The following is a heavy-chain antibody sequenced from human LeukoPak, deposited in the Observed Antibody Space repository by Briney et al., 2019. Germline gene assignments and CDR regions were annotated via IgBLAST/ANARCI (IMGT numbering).Heavy chain of an antibody. CDR3: ARVSPCSSTSCPDY. V-gene: IGHV3-21*01. Sequence: GGSLRLSCAASGFTFSSYSMNWFRQVPGKGLEWVSSISSSSSYIYYADSVKGRFTISRDNAKNSLYLQMNSLRAEDTAVYYCARVSPCSSTSCPDYWGQGTLVTVSS. CDR2: ISSSSSYI. D-gene: IGHD2-2*01. CDR1: GFTFSSYS. J-gene: IGHJ4*02.